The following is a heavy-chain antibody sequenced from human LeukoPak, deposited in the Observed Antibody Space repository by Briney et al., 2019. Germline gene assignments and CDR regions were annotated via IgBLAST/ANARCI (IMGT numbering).Heavy chain of an antibody. Sequence: SETLSLTCTVSGGSISSYYWSWIRQPPGKGLEWIGYIYYSGSTNYNPSLKSRVTISVDTSKNQFSLKLSSVTAADTAVYYCARDGGVGAGNWFDPWGQGTLVTVPS. CDR2: IYYSGST. CDR3: ARDGGVGAGNWFDP. J-gene: IGHJ5*02. V-gene: IGHV4-59*01. CDR1: GGSISSYY. D-gene: IGHD1-26*01.